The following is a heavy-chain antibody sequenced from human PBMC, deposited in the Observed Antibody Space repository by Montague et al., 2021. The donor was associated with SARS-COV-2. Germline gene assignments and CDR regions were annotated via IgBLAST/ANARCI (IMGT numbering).Heavy chain of an antibody. CDR1: GGSIRSGRYY. Sequence: TLSLTCTVSGGSIRSGRYYWSWIRQPAGKGLEWIGSIYSSGSTNYNPSLKSRVTMSVDTSKNPFSLKVSSVTAADTAVYYCARDYGDYPYYYGFDVWGQGTTVTVSS. V-gene: IGHV4-61*02. CDR3: ARDYGDYPYYYGFDV. J-gene: IGHJ6*02. CDR2: IYSSGST. D-gene: IGHD4-17*01.